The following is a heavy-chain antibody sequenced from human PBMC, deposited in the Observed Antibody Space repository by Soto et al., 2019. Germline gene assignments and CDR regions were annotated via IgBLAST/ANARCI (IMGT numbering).Heavy chain of an antibody. D-gene: IGHD3-22*01. V-gene: IGHV4-30-2*01. CDR2: IYHSGGT. J-gene: IGHJ4*02. CDR3: ARDSRSGYYPDY. Sequence: QLQLQESGSGLVKPSQTLSLTCAVSGDSISSGGYSWNWIRQPPGKGLEWIGYIYHSGGTDYNPSLKSRVTITVDSSNNQFSLKLSSVTAADTAVYYCARDSRSGYYPDYWGQGTLVTVSS. CDR1: GDSISSGGYS.